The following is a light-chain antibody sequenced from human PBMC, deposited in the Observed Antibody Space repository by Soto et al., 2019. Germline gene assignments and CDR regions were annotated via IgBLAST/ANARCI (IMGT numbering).Light chain of an antibody. CDR1: SSNIGNNS. J-gene: IGLJ2*01. CDR3: AAWDDSLNGVI. CDR2: NNN. V-gene: IGLV1-44*01. Sequence: QSVLTQPPSASGTPGQRVTISCSGSSSNIGNNSVNWYQQLPGTAPKLLMYNNNQRPSGVPDRFSGSKSGTSASLAISGLQSEDENDYYCAAWDDSLNGVIFGGGTKLTVL.